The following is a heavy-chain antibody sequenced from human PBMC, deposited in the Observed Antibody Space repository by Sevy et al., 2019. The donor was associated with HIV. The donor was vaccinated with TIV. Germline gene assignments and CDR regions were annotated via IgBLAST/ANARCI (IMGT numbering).Heavy chain of an antibody. CDR3: ARDPPLKCSSSSEVDYFDY. CDR1: GFTFSSYS. V-gene: IGHV3-21*01. Sequence: GGSLRLSCAASGFTFSSYSMNWVRQAPGKGLEWVSSISSSSSYIYYADSVKGRFTISRDNAKNSLYLQMNSLRAEDTAVYYCARDPPLKCSSSSEVDYFDYWGQGTLVTVSS. J-gene: IGHJ4*02. CDR2: ISSSSSYI. D-gene: IGHD6-6*01.